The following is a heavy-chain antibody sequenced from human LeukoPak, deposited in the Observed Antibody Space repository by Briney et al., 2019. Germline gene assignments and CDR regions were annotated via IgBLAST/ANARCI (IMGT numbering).Heavy chain of an antibody. D-gene: IGHD3-9*01. CDR3: ARALTYYDILTGYKRGGAFDI. Sequence: ASVKVSCKASGGTFSSYAISWVRQAPGQGLEWMGGIIPIFGTANYAQKFQGRVTITADESTSTAYMELSSLRSEDTAVYYCARALTYYDILTGYKRGGAFDIRGQGTMVTVSS. CDR1: GGTFSSYA. J-gene: IGHJ3*02. CDR2: IIPIFGTA. V-gene: IGHV1-69*13.